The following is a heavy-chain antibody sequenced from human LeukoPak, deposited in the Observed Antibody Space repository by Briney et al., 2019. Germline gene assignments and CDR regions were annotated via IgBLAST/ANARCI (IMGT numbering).Heavy chain of an antibody. J-gene: IGHJ4*02. CDR1: GISFSAHG. CDR2: VSANGGTT. D-gene: IGHD3-9*01. Sequence: GRSLRLSCAASGISFSAHGMHWVRQAPGKGLEWVSAVSANGGTTHYADSVKGRFTTSRDNSKNTLSLQMNSLRAEDTAVYYCARDRGLRYFDSFDYWGQGALVTVSS. CDR3: ARDRGLRYFDSFDY. V-gene: IGHV3-23*01.